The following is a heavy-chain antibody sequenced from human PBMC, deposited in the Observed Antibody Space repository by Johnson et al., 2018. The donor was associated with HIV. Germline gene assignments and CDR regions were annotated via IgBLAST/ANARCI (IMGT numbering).Heavy chain of an antibody. CDR3: AREYSSGYPDAFDI. Sequence: VQLVESGGGLVQPGGSLRLSCAASGFTFSSYWMHWVRQAPGKGLVWVSRINSVGSTYYADSVKGRFTISRDNSKNTLYLQMNSLRAEDTAVYYCAREYSSGYPDAFDIWGQGTMVTVSS. V-gene: IGHV3-66*01. D-gene: IGHD3-22*01. J-gene: IGHJ3*02. CDR1: GFTFSSYW. CDR2: INSVGST.